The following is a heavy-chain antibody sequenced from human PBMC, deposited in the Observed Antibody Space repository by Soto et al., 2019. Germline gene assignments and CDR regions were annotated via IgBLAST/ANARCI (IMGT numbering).Heavy chain of an antibody. Sequence: QVQLVQSGAEVKKPGASVKVSCKASGYTFTSYGISWVRQAPGQGLEWMGWISAYNGNTNYAQKLQGRVTMTTDTSTSTAYMELRSLRSDDPAVYYCARIRLMVYGRTTGWFDPWGQGTLVTVSS. D-gene: IGHD2-8*01. CDR3: ARIRLMVYGRTTGWFDP. CDR1: GYTFTSYG. J-gene: IGHJ5*02. V-gene: IGHV1-18*01. CDR2: ISAYNGNT.